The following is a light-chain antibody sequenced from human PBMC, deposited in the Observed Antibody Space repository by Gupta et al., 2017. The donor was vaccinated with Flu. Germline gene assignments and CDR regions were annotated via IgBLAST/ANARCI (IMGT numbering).Light chain of an antibody. Sequence: GDRVTITCRATQGITNWLAWYQQKPGKAPNLLIYAGSRLQSGVPSRFSGSGSGTDFTLTISSLQPEDFATYYCQQANSFPLTFGGGTKVEIK. CDR2: AGS. CDR3: QQANSFPLT. J-gene: IGKJ4*01. CDR1: QGITNW. V-gene: IGKV1D-12*01.